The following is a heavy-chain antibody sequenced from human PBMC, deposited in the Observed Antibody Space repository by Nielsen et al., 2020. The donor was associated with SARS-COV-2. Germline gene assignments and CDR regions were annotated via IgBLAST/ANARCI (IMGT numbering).Heavy chain of an antibody. V-gene: IGHV3-23*01. CDR3: AVTIMVRGVIFYFDY. J-gene: IGHJ4*02. D-gene: IGHD3-10*01. Sequence: WIRQPPGKGLEWVSAISGSGGSTYYADSVKGRFTISRDNSKNTLYLQMNSLRAEDTAVYYCAVTIMVRGVIFYFDYWGQGTLVTVSS. CDR2: ISGSGGST.